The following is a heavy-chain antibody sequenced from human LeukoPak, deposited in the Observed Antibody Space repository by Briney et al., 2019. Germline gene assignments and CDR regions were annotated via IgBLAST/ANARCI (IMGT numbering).Heavy chain of an antibody. CDR3: AKEAAMGDFDY. Sequence: VAAISYDGSDKYYADSVRGRFTISRDNSKNTLYLQMNSLRAEDTAVYYCAKEAAMGDFDYWGQGTLVTVSS. D-gene: IGHD5-18*01. V-gene: IGHV3-30*01. CDR2: ISYDGSDK. J-gene: IGHJ4*02.